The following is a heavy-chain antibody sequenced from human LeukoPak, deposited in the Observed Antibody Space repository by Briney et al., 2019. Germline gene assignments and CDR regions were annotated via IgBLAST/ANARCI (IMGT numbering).Heavy chain of an antibody. V-gene: IGHV4-59*08. CDR1: GGSISSYY. J-gene: IGHJ6*02. CDR2: IYYSGST. Sequence: SETLSLTCTVSGGSISSYYWSWIRQPPGKGLEWIGYIYYSGSTNYNPSLKRRVTISVDTSKNQFSLKLSSVTAADTAVYYCASMRRGYCSGGSCARPRYYYYGMDVWGQGTTVTVSS. D-gene: IGHD2-15*01. CDR3: ASMRRGYCSGGSCARPRYYYYGMDV.